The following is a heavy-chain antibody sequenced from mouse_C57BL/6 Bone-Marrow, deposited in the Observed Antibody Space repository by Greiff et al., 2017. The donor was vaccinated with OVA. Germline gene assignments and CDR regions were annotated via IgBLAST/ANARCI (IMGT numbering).Heavy chain of an antibody. D-gene: IGHD2-4*01. Sequence: EVKLMESGGGLVKPGGSLKLSCAASGFTFSDYGMHWVRQAPEKGLEWVAYISSGSSTIYYADTVTGRFTISRDNAKNTLFLQMTSLRSEDTAMYYCARSGGDYPFAYWGQGTLVTVSA. J-gene: IGHJ3*01. V-gene: IGHV5-17*01. CDR3: ARSGGDYPFAY. CDR2: ISSGSSTI. CDR1: GFTFSDYG.